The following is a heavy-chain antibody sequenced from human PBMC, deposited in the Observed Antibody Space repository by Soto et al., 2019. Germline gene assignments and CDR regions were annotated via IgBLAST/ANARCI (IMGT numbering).Heavy chain of an antibody. J-gene: IGHJ6*02. V-gene: IGHV1-69*02. CDR3: ARGSSSNTYYYYGMDV. D-gene: IGHD6-6*01. Sequence: KVSCKASGGTFSSYTISWVRQAPGQGLEWMGRIIPILGIANYAQKFQGRVTITADKSTSTAYMELSSLRSEDTAVYYCARGSSSNTYYYYGMDVWGQGTTVTVSS. CDR1: GGTFSSYT. CDR2: IIPILGIA.